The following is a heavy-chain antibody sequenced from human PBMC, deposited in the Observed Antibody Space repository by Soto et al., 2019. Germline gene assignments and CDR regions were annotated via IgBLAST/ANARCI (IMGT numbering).Heavy chain of an antibody. V-gene: IGHV5-10-1*01. CDR3: ARLVYDNYYYYGMDV. J-gene: IGHJ6*01. Sequence: EESLTIWCKGSGDSFTSYWIIWVRQMPGKGLEWMGRIDPSDSYTNYSPSFQGHVTISADKSISTAYLQWSSLKASDTAMYYCARLVYDNYYYYGMDVWGQGTPVTVSS. D-gene: IGHD5-12*01. CDR2: IDPSDSYT. CDR1: GDSFTSYW.